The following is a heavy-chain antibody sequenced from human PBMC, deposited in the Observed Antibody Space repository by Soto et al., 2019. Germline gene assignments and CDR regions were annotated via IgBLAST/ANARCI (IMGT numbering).Heavy chain of an antibody. D-gene: IGHD3-16*01. CDR2: INAGNSNT. J-gene: IGHJ4*02. CDR3: ARGLNVYYFDY. Sequence: ASVKVSCKASGYTFTSYSMHWVRQAPGQRLEWMGWINAGNSNTKYSQKFQGRVTITRDTSASTAYMELSSLRSEDTAVYYCARGLNVYYFDYWGQGTLVTVSS. V-gene: IGHV1-3*01. CDR1: GYTFTSYS.